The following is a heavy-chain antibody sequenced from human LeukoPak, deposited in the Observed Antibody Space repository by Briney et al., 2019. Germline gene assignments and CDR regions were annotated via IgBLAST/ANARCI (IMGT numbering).Heavy chain of an antibody. Sequence: GESLKISCKGSGYSFSSYYIAWVRRMPGKGPDWMGIIDPTDSHTRYSPSFQGHVTISADKSINAAYLQWSSLKASDTAMYYCARRADILTGYSSYDYWGQGTLVTVSS. CDR2: IDPTDSHT. CDR3: ARRADILTGYSSYDY. V-gene: IGHV5-51*01. J-gene: IGHJ4*02. CDR1: GYSFSSYY. D-gene: IGHD3-9*01.